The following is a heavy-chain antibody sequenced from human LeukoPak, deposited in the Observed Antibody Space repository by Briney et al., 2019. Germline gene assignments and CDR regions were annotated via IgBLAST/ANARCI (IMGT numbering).Heavy chain of an antibody. CDR1: GGSFSSYY. J-gene: IGHJ3*02. CDR2: INHSGST. CDR3: ARGLERDDAFDI. V-gene: IGHV4-34*01. D-gene: IGHD1-1*01. Sequence: SETLSLTCAVYGGSFSSYYWSWIRQPPGKGLEWIGEINHSGSTNYNPSLKNRVTISVDTSKNQFSLKLSSVTAADTAVYYCARGLERDDAFDIWGQGTMVTVSS.